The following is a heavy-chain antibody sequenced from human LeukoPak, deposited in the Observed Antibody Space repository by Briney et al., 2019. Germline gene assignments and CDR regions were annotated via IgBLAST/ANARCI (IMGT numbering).Heavy chain of an antibody. CDR2: INLSGGST. Sequence: ASVKVSCKASGFTFINYYMHWVRQAPGQGLEWLGIINLSGGSTHYPQKFQDRVTMTRDTSTSTVYMELSSLRSEDTAVYYCARDSETNLNYYGSGSYYIPDAFDIWGQGTMVTVSS. CDR3: ARDSETNLNYYGSGSYYIPDAFDI. D-gene: IGHD3-10*01. V-gene: IGHV1-46*01. J-gene: IGHJ3*02. CDR1: GFTFINYY.